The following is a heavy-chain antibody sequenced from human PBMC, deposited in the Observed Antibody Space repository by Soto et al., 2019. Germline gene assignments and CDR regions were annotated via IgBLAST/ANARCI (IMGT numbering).Heavy chain of an antibody. J-gene: IGHJ4*02. CDR2: ISDYNGNT. V-gene: IGHV1-18*01. CDR1: GYTFTSYG. Sequence: QVQLVQSGAEVKKPGASVQVSCKASGYTFTSYGISWVRQAPGQGLEWMGWISDYNGNTNYAQKLQGRVTMTTDTPTSTAYMELRSLRSDDTAVYYWSREYGSGSRFDYWGQGTLVPVSS. D-gene: IGHD3-10*01. CDR3: SREYGSGSRFDY.